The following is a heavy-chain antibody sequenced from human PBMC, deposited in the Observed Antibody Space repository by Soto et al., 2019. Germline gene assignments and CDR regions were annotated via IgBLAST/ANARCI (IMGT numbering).Heavy chain of an antibody. CDR2: IYYSGST. V-gene: IGHV4-31*03. CDR3: ARDPQPPPYYYGMDV. D-gene: IGHD6-13*01. J-gene: IGHJ6*02. CDR1: GGSISSGGYY. Sequence: MXLTCTFSGGSISSGGYYWSWIRQHPGKGLEWIGYIYYSGSTYYNPSLKSRVTISVDTSKNQFSLKLSSVTAADTAVYYCARDPQPPPYYYGMDVWGQGTTVTVSS.